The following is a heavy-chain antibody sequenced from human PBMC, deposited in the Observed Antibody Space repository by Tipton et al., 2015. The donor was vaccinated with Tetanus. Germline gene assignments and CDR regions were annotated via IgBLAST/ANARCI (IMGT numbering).Heavy chain of an antibody. CDR1: GFIFSSYG. D-gene: IGHD2-15*01. J-gene: IGHJ4*02. CDR3: AREADCSGGSCFSGDFDN. Sequence: CAASGFIFSSYGIHWVRQAPGKGLEWVAVSWYDGTDQYYADSVKGRFTLSRDNSKNTLYLQMISLRAEDTALYYCAREADCSGGSCFSGDFDNWGQGTQVTVSS. CDR2: SWYDGTDQ. V-gene: IGHV3-33*01.